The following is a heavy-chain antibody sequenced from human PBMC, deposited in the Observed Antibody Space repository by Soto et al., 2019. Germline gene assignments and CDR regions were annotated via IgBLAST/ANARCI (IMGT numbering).Heavy chain of an antibody. CDR3: AKGSRGYTGYVFDY. D-gene: IGHD5-12*01. Sequence: GGSLRLSCGASGFTFSRVWMSWVRQAPGKGLDWVSSISGSGATTYYTNSVKGRFTISRDNSKNTVYLQMNSLRAEDTAVYYCAKGSRGYTGYVFDYWGQGALVTVSS. J-gene: IGHJ4*02. CDR2: ISGSGATT. V-gene: IGHV3-23*01. CDR1: GFTFSRVW.